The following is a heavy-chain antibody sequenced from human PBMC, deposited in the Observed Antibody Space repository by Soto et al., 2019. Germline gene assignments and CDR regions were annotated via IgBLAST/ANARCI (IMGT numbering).Heavy chain of an antibody. V-gene: IGHV4-59*01. CDR1: GGSISSYY. Sequence: ASETLSLTCTVSGGSISSYYWSWIRQPPGKGLEWIGNIYYSGSTNYNPSLKSRVTISVDTSKNQFSLNLTSVTAADTAVYYCARDARYYGMDVWGQGTTVTVSS. CDR2: IYYSGST. J-gene: IGHJ6*02. CDR3: ARDARYYGMDV.